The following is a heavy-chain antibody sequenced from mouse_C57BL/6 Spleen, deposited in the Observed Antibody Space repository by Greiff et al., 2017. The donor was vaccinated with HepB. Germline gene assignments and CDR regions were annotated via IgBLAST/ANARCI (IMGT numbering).Heavy chain of an antibody. CDR3: ARYLSTTVVATYAMDY. D-gene: IGHD1-1*01. CDR1: GFTFTDYY. V-gene: IGHV7-3*01. J-gene: IGHJ4*01. CDR2: IRNKANGYTT. Sequence: EVHLVESGGGLVQPGGSLSLSCAASGFTFTDYYMSWVRQPPGKALEWLGFIRNKANGYTTEYSASVKGRFTISRDNSQSILYIQMNALRAEDSATYYCARYLSTTVVATYAMDYWGQGTSVTVSS.